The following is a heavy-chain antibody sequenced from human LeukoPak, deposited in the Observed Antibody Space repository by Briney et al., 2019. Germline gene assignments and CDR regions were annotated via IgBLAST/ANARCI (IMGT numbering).Heavy chain of an antibody. CDR1: GFTFSTYW. Sequence: PGGSLRLSCAASGFTFSTYWMHWVRQAPGKGLVWVSRIKSDGSSTNYADSVKGRFTISRDNAKNTLYLQMNSLRAEDTAVYYCTRGQRQWLVFNWFDPWGKGTLVTVSS. CDR2: IKSDGSST. CDR3: TRGQRQWLVFNWFDP. D-gene: IGHD6-19*01. V-gene: IGHV3-74*01. J-gene: IGHJ5*02.